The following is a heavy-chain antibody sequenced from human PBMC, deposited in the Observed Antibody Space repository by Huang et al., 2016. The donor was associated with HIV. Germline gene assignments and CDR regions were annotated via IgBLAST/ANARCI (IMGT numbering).Heavy chain of an antibody. D-gene: IGHD3-10*01. Sequence: QVQLQESGPGLVKPSETLSLTCTVSGGSVSSGSYYWSWIRQPPGKGLEWIGYIYYSGSTNYNPSRKSRVTISVDTSKNQFSLKLSSVTAADTAVYYCARGTGSGSFDYWGQGTLVTVSS. CDR3: ARGTGSGSFDY. CDR1: GGSVSSGSYY. CDR2: IYYSGST. V-gene: IGHV4-61*01. J-gene: IGHJ4*02.